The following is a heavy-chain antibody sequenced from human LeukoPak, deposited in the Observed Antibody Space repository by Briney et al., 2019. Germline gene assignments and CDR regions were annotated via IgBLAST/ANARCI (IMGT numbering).Heavy chain of an antibody. CDR2: ISPGHAT. D-gene: IGHD3-10*01. CDR3: VKEGITYIRGGNGMDV. Sequence: GGSLRLSCAATGFSFSNYDMTWVRQAPGEGLEWVSSISPGHATFYADSVKGRFSISRDNSRNTLYLQMSGLRAEDTAVYHYVKEGITYIRGGNGMDVWGQGTTVTVSS. CDR1: GFSFSNYD. V-gene: IGHV3-23*01. J-gene: IGHJ6*02.